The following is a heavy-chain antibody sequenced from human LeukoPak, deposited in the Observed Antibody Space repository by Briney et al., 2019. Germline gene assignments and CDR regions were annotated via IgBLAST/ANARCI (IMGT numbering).Heavy chain of an antibody. V-gene: IGHV4-59*08. D-gene: IGHD4-23*01. J-gene: IGHJ4*02. Sequence: PSETLSLTCSVSGGSVSSYYWSWIRQPPGKGLEWIGYIYFSGSTNYNPSLKSRVTISVDTSKNQFSLNLSSVTAADTAVYYCARRHYGGNGYDYWGQGTLVTVSS. CDR2: IYFSGST. CDR3: ARRHYGGNGYDY. CDR1: GGSVSSYY.